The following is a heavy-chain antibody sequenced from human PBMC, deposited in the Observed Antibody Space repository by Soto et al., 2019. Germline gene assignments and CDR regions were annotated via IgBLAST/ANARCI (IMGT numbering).Heavy chain of an antibody. CDR2: ISYDGSNK. Sequence: GGSLRLSCAASGFTFSSYGMHWVRQAPGKGLEWVAVISYDGSNKYYADSVKGRFTISRDNSKNTLYLQMTSLRAEDTAVYYCAKVMAGIAAAGTEFNYWGQGTLVTVSS. CDR3: AKVMAGIAAAGTEFNY. J-gene: IGHJ4*02. V-gene: IGHV3-30*18. CDR1: GFTFSSYG. D-gene: IGHD6-13*01.